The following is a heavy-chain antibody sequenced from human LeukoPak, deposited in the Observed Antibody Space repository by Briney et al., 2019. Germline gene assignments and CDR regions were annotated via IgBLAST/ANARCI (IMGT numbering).Heavy chain of an antibody. CDR3: ARDGFYDSRGYYQEEFDP. D-gene: IGHD3-22*01. CDR1: GYSISSGYY. Sequence: SETLSLTCTVSGYSISSGYYWGWIRQPPGKGLEWIGSIYHSGSTYYNPSLKSRVTISVDTSKNQFSLKLSSVTAADTAVYYCARDGFYDSRGYYQEEFDPWGQGTLVTVSS. J-gene: IGHJ5*02. V-gene: IGHV4-38-2*02. CDR2: IYHSGST.